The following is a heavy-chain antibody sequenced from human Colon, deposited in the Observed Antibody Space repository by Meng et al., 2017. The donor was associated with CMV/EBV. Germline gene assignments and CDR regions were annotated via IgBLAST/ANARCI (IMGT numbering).Heavy chain of an antibody. Sequence: GGSLRLSCEVSGFTISDRHMSWIRQAPGKGLDWIIYVTRDSMIYSADSVRGRFTISRDNAKNSMYLQMNSLRGEDTAVYYCGRNRVDHWGQGTLVTVSS. CDR2: VTRDSMI. CDR3: GRNRVDH. D-gene: IGHD3-10*01. CDR1: GFTISDRH. V-gene: IGHV3-11*04. J-gene: IGHJ4*02.